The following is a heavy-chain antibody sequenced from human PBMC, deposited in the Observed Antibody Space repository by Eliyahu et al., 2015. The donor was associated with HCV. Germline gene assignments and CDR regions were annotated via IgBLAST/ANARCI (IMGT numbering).Heavy chain of an antibody. J-gene: IGHJ4*02. CDR3: ARVSETIGDYIWGSYHLDY. CDR1: GGYY. Sequence: GGYYWSWIRQHPGKGLEWIGYIYYSGSTYYNPSLKSRVTISVDTSKNQFSLKLSSVTAVDTAVYYCARVSETIGDYIWGSYHLDYWGQGTLVTVSS. CDR2: IYYSGST. V-gene: IGHV4-31*02. D-gene: IGHD3-16*02.